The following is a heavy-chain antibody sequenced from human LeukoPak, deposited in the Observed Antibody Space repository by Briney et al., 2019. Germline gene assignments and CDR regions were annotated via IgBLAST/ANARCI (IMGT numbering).Heavy chain of an antibody. CDR3: AREDYYDRSGYPDY. V-gene: IGHV4-59*12. Sequence: SETLSLTCTVSGGSISSYYWSWIRQPPGKGLEWIGYIYYSGSTNYNPSLKSRVTISVDTSKNQFSLKLSSVTAADTAVYYCAREDYYDRSGYPDYWGQGTLVTVSS. CDR2: IYYSGST. CDR1: GGSISSYY. D-gene: IGHD3-22*01. J-gene: IGHJ4*02.